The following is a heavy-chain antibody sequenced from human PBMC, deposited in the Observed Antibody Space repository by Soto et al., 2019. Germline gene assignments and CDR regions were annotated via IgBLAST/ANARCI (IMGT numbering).Heavy chain of an antibody. J-gene: IGHJ4*01. CDR2: IQSKADGGTA. CDR3: ATGRHNWNDGGGYFDY. CDR1: GFDFTKAW. V-gene: IGHV3-15*05. Sequence: EVQLVESGGGLVKPGGSLRLSCEVSGFDFTKAWLSWVRQAPGKGLEWVGRIQSKADGGTADYPARVRDRVKISRDDSIKTLYLLLNSLKTEDTGTYYCATGRHNWNDGGGYFDYWGKGIRVTVST. D-gene: IGHD1-20*01.